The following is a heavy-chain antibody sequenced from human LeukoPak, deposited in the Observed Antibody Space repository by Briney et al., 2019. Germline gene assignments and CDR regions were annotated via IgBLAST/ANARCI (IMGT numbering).Heavy chain of an antibody. V-gene: IGHV4-39*01. Sequence: SETLSLTCTVSGGSITSSSYYWGWIRHPPGKGLEWIGRVSYSGGTYYSPSLKSRLTISLHTSKNQFSLRLSSVTAADTAVYYCAGHRQYYDILTDYYAGPLDIWGQGTKVTVSS. CDR2: VSYSGGT. J-gene: IGHJ3*02. D-gene: IGHD3-9*01. CDR1: GGSITSSSYY. CDR3: AGHRQYYDILTDYYAGPLDI.